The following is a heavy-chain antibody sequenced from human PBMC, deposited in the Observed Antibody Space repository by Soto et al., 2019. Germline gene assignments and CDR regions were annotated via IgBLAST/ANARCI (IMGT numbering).Heavy chain of an antibody. CDR2: ISGRSGGT. J-gene: IGHJ4*02. D-gene: IGHD3-9*01. V-gene: IGHV3-23*01. CDR1: GFTFSSYA. Sequence: EVQLLESGGGLVQPGGSLRLSCAASGFTFSSYAMSWVRQAPGKGLEWVSTISGRSGGTYYADSVKGRFTISRDTSKNTLYLQMNSLRADDTAIYYCAKSQDYDIWTGSDYWGQGTLVTVSS. CDR3: AKSQDYDIWTGSDY.